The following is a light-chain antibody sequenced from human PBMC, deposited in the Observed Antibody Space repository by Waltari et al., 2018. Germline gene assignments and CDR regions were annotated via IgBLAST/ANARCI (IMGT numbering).Light chain of an antibody. J-gene: IGKJ5*01. V-gene: IGKV1-9*01. CDR3: QQRNSYPIT. CDR2: TAA. Sequence: DIQLTQSPSFLSASVGDRVTITCRSSQGISSYLAWYQQKAGKAPKLLIHTAATLQGGVPSRFSGLGSGTDFTLTISSLQPEDFATYYCQQRNSYPITFGQGTRLEIK. CDR1: QGISSY.